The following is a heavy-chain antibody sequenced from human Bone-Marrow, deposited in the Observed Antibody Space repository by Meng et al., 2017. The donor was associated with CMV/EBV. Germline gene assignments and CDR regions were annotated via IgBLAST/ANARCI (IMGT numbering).Heavy chain of an antibody. Sequence: LSLTCAASGFTFSSYGMHWVRQAPGKGLEWVAVIWYDGSNKYYADSVKGRFTISRDNAKNSLYLQMNSLRAEDTALYYCARDLSNYFDIWGQGTMVTVSS. CDR1: GFTFSSYG. CDR2: IWYDGSNK. D-gene: IGHD4/OR15-4a*01. J-gene: IGHJ3*02. CDR3: ARDLSNYFDI. V-gene: IGHV3-33*01.